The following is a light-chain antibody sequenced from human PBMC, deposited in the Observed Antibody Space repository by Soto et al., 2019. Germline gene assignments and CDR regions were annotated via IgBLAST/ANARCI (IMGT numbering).Light chain of an antibody. CDR1: SSKIGRNT. CDR3: ATWDDSLSGVE. V-gene: IGLV1-44*01. CDR2: RNN. J-gene: IGLJ3*02. Sequence: QSVLTQPPSASGTPGQRGTIPCSGTSSKIGRNTVNWYQRLPGAAPRLLVYRNNQRPSGVPDRFSGSKSGTSASLAISGLQSEDEADYYCATWDDSLSGVEFGGGTKLTVL.